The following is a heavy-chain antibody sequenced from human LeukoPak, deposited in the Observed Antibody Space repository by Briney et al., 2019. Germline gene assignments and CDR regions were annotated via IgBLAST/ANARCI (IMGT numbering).Heavy chain of an antibody. J-gene: IGHJ3*02. Sequence: PSETLSLTCTVVAGSITSGGYSSSWIRQPAGKGLEWIGRIHTSGSANYNPSLKSRVTFSVDTSKNHFSLNLSSLTAARTAIYYSARTFMPSIHEAFHIWGQGTTVTVSS. D-gene: IGHD2-2*01. CDR2: IHTSGSA. CDR1: AGSITSGGYS. CDR3: ARTFMPSIHEAFHI. V-gene: IGHV4-61*02.